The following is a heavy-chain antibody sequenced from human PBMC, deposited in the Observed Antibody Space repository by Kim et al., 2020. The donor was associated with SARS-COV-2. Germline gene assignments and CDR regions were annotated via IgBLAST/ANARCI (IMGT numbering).Heavy chain of an antibody. J-gene: IGHJ2*01. CDR2: IYYSGST. D-gene: IGHD5-18*01. V-gene: IGHV4-59*13. Sequence: SETLSLTCTVSGGSIGGYYWIWIRQPPGKGLEWIGYIYYSGSTNYNPSLKSRVSMSVDTSKNQFSLKLSSVTAADTAVYYCASSPAYGYLYWYLDPWGRGTLVTVSS. CDR3: ASSPAYGYLYWYLDP. CDR1: GGSIGGYY.